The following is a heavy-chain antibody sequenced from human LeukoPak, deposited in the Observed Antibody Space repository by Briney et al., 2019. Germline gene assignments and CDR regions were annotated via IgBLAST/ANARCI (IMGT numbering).Heavy chain of an antibody. CDR2: INPNNDDGT. CDR1: GYSFSDYY. CDR3: ARDAGSSVGFGELLIRYYFDY. V-gene: IGHV1-2*02. D-gene: IGHD3-10*01. J-gene: IGHJ4*02. Sequence: GASVKVSCKASGYSFSDYYIHWVRQDPGQGLEWMGWINPNNDDGTKYARKFQGRVTMTRDTSIRTAYMEMSGVTSDDTAVYFCARDAGSSVGFGELLIRYYFDYWGQGTLVTVSS.